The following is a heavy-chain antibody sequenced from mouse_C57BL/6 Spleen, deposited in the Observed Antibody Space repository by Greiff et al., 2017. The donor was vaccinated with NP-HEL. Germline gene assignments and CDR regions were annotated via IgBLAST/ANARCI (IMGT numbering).Heavy chain of an antibody. V-gene: IGHV1-69*01. J-gene: IGHJ2*01. CDR1: GYTFTSYW. D-gene: IGHD2-2*01. CDR2: IDPSDSYT. Sequence: QVQLQQSGAELVMPGASVKLSCKASGYTFTSYWMHWVKQRPGQGLEWIGEIDPSDSYTNYNQKFKGKSTLTVDKSSSTAYMQLSSLTSEDSAVYYCARGEMVTGDFGYWGQGTTLTVSS. CDR3: ARGEMVTGDFGY.